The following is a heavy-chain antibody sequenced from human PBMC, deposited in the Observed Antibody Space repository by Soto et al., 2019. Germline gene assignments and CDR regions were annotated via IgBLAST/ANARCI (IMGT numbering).Heavy chain of an antibody. Sequence: QLQLQESGPGLVKPSETLSLTCTVSGGSISSSSYYWGWIRQPPGKGLEWIGSIYYSGSTYYNPSLKSRVTISVDTSKNQFSLKLSSVTAADTAVYYCARTIAAAASGNSKYYFDYWGQGTLVTVSS. V-gene: IGHV4-39*01. J-gene: IGHJ4*02. D-gene: IGHD6-13*01. CDR1: GGSISSSSYY. CDR3: ARTIAAAASGNSKYYFDY. CDR2: IYYSGST.